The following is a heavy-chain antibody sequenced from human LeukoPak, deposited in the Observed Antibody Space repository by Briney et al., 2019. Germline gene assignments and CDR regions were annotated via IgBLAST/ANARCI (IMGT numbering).Heavy chain of an antibody. D-gene: IGHD4-11*01. CDR1: GFTFSNYA. J-gene: IGHJ4*02. V-gene: IGHV3-23*01. Sequence: GGSLRLSCAASGFTFSNYAMSWVRQAPGKGLEWVSAISGSASSTYHADSVKGRFTISRDNAKGTLYLQMSSLRAEDTAVYYCTGHHQAYSRTYWGQGTLVTVSS. CDR3: TGHHQAYSRTY. CDR2: ISGSASST.